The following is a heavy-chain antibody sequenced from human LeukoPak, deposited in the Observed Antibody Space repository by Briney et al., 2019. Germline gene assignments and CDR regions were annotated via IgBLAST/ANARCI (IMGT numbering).Heavy chain of an antibody. Sequence: GAPVKVSCKASGGTFSSYAISWVRQAPGQGLEWMGGIIPIFGTANYAQKFQGRVTITADESTSTAYMELSSLRSEDTAVYYCATHAPDLPDAFDIWGQGTMVTVSS. CDR2: IIPIFGTA. CDR3: ATHAPDLPDAFDI. CDR1: GGTFSSYA. V-gene: IGHV1-69*13. D-gene: IGHD1-14*01. J-gene: IGHJ3*02.